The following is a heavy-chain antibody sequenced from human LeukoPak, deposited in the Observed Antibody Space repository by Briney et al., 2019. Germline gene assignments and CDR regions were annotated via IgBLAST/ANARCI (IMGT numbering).Heavy chain of an antibody. CDR2: INPNSGGT. V-gene: IGHV1-2*02. D-gene: IGHD6-6*01. Sequence: VASVKVSCKASGYTFTGYYMHWVRQAPGQGLEWMGWINPNSGGTNYAQKFQGRVTMTRDTSISTAYMELSRLRSDDTAVYYCARVGEQLVNWYFDLWGRGTLVTVSS. J-gene: IGHJ2*01. CDR1: GYTFTGYY. CDR3: ARVGEQLVNWYFDL.